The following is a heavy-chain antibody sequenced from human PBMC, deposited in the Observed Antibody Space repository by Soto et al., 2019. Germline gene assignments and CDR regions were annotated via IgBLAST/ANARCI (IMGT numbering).Heavy chain of an antibody. D-gene: IGHD1-7*01. J-gene: IGHJ4*02. CDR3: ARVQVGSDNWNSGG. Sequence: EVQLVESGGGLVQPGGSLRLSCAASGFTFSSYWMHWVRQAPGKGLVWVSRINSDGSSTNYADSVKGRFTISRDNAKNTVYLQMNSLRAEDTAVYYCARVQVGSDNWNSGGWGQGTLVTVSS. V-gene: IGHV3-74*01. CDR2: INSDGSST. CDR1: GFTFSSYW.